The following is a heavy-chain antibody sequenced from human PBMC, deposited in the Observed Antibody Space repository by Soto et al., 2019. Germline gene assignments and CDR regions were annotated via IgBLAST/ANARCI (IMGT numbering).Heavy chain of an antibody. CDR1: GFTFHHYA. CDR3: VRERNGYRYAAS. Sequence: GVSLRLSCVASGFTFHHYAIDWVRQAPGKGLEWVAVVSYDGKYKDYAESVKGRFTISRDNSNNVVYLQMESLRPEDTAIYYCVRERNGYRYAASWGQGTRVTVS. D-gene: IGHD5-18*01. J-gene: IGHJ5*02. CDR2: VSYDGKYK. V-gene: IGHV3-30*03.